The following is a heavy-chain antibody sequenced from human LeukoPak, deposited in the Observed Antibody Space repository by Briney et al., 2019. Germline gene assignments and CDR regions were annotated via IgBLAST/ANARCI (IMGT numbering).Heavy chain of an antibody. CDR3: ARDRGGWYGYYYYYYMDV. J-gene: IGHJ6*03. CDR2: IKQDGSEK. D-gene: IGHD6-19*01. CDR1: GFTFSSYW. Sequence: GGSLRLSCAAFGFTFSSYWMSWVRQAPGKGLEWVANIKQDGSEKYYVDSVKGRFTISRDNAKNSLYLQMNSLRAEDTAVYYCARDRGGWYGYYYYYYMDVWGKGTTVTISS. V-gene: IGHV3-7*01.